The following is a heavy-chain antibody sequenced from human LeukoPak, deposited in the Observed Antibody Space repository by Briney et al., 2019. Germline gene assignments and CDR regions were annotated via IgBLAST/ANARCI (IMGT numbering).Heavy chain of an antibody. J-gene: IGHJ3*01. D-gene: IGHD2-2*01. CDR3: AREQEDCTGTTCYRAFDV. CDR2: VHSDGSIT. Sequence: PGGSLRLSCAASGFTFSNYWMHWVRQAPGKGLVWVSRVHSDGSITNYADSVKGRFSISRDSAKNTLYLQMSSLRSEDTAVYYCAREQEDCTGTTCYRAFDVWGQGTMVTVS. V-gene: IGHV3-74*01. CDR1: GFTFSNYW.